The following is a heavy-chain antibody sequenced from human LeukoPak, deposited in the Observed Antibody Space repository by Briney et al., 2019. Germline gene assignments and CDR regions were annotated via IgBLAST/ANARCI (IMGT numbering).Heavy chain of an antibody. CDR2: IYYSGST. D-gene: IGHD4-17*01. Sequence: SETLSLTCTVSGGSISSGDYYWSWIRQPPGKGLEWIGYIYYSGSTYYNPSLKSRVTISVDTSKNQFSLKLSPVTAADTAVYYCAREGELLDGDYGGYFDYWGQGTLVTVSS. CDR3: AREGELLDGDYGGYFDY. J-gene: IGHJ4*02. CDR1: GGSISSGDYY. V-gene: IGHV4-30-4*01.